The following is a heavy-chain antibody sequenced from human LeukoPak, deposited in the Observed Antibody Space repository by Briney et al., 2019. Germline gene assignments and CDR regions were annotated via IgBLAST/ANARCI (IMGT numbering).Heavy chain of an antibody. CDR2: FDVIGSEP. V-gene: IGHV1-24*01. CDR3: AAGRPYSLLDY. CDR1: GSSLSELS. Sequence: ASVKVSCTVSGSSLSELSLYWVRQAPGKGLEWMGGFDVIGSEPFYAQKFQGRVTMTEDSSTDTAYMELRSLTSDDTALYYCAAGRPYSLLDYWGQGTLVTVSS. J-gene: IGHJ4*01. D-gene: IGHD5-18*01.